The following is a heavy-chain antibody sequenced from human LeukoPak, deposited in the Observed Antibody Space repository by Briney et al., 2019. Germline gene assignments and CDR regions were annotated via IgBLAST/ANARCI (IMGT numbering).Heavy chain of an antibody. CDR1: GGSISSSSYY. Sequence: PSETLSLTCTVSGGSISSSSYYWGWIRQPPGKGLEWIGSIYYSGSTYYNPSLKSRVTISVDTSKNQFSLKLSSVTAADTAVYYCARDRGPYGGNAIDYWGQGTLVTVSS. J-gene: IGHJ4*02. CDR3: ARDRGPYGGNAIDY. D-gene: IGHD4-23*01. CDR2: IYYSGST. V-gene: IGHV4-39*07.